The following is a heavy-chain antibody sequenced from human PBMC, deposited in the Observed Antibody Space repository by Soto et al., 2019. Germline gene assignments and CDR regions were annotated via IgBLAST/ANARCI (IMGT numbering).Heavy chain of an antibody. Sequence: ASLKLSCKASGYTITSYAMHWGSQATGQRLEWMGWINAGNGNTKYSQKFQGRVTITRDTSASTAYMELSSLRSEDMAVYYCARDRIVVPAARLYGMDVWCKGTTVTVS. CDR2: INAGNGNT. CDR1: GYTITSYA. J-gene: IGHJ6*04. V-gene: IGHV1-3*01. D-gene: IGHD2-2*01. CDR3: ARDRIVVPAARLYGMDV.